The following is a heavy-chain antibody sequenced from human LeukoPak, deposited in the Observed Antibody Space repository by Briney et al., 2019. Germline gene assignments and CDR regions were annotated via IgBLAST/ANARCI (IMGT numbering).Heavy chain of an antibody. CDR1: GGSFSGYY. CDR2: INHSGST. CDR3: ARQGPYILWFGEFPPDMRLIRYAFDI. D-gene: IGHD3-10*01. J-gene: IGHJ3*02. Sequence: PSETLSLTCAVYGGSFSGYYWSWIRQPPGKGLEWIGEINHSGSTNYNPSLKSRVTISVDTSKNQFSLKLSSVTAADTAVYYCARQGPYILWFGEFPPDMRLIRYAFDIWGQGTMVTVSS. V-gene: IGHV4-34*01.